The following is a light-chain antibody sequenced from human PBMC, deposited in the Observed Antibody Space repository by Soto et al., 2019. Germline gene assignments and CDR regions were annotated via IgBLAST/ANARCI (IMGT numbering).Light chain of an antibody. CDR2: GVT. CDR1: SNDIGFYDY. J-gene: IGLJ1*01. Sequence: QSVLTQAASVSGCAGQSLAFVCTGTSNDIGFYDYVSWYQQYPGKAPKLLIYGVTIRPSGISTRFSGSKSGSTASLTISGLRDEDEADYYCSSYSTSYFYFVGSGTKVTVL. CDR3: SSYSTSYFYF. V-gene: IGLV2-14*01.